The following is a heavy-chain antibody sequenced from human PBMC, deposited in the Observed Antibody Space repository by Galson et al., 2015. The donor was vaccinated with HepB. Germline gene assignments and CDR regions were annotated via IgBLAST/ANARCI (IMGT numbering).Heavy chain of an antibody. V-gene: IGHV3-15*01. CDR3: TTGVVPAAMPYYYYGMDV. CDR1: GFTFSNAW. Sequence: SLRLSCAASGFTFSNAWMSWVRQAPGKGLEWVGRIKSKTDGGTTDYAAPVKGRFTISRDDSKNTLYLQMNSLKTEDTAVYYCTTGVVPAAMPYYYYGMDVWGQGTTVTVSS. CDR2: IKSKTDGGTT. J-gene: IGHJ6*02. D-gene: IGHD2-2*01.